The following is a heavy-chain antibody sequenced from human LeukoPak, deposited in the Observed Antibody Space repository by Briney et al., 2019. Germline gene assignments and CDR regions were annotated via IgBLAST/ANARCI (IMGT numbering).Heavy chain of an antibody. V-gene: IGHV3-48*03. CDR2: ISSSGSTI. Sequence: GGSLRLSCAASGFTFSSYEMNWVRQAPGKGLEWVSYISSSGSTIYHADSVKGRFTISRDNAKNSLYLQMNSLRAEDTALYYCARELTDSAFDYWGQGTLVTVSS. D-gene: IGHD2-2*01. J-gene: IGHJ4*02. CDR3: ARELTDSAFDY. CDR1: GFTFSSYE.